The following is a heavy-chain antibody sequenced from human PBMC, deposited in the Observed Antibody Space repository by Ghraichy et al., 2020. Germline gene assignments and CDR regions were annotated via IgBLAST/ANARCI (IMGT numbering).Heavy chain of an antibody. Sequence: SETLSLTCAVSGYSISSGYYWGWIRQPPGKGLEWIGSIYHSGSTYYNPSLKSRVTISVDTSKNQFSLKLSSVTAADTAVYYCAREVTNSTVGDAFDIWGQGTMVTVSS. CDR3: AREVTNSTVGDAFDI. D-gene: IGHD4-17*01. J-gene: IGHJ3*02. V-gene: IGHV4-38-2*02. CDR2: IYHSGST. CDR1: GYSISSGYY.